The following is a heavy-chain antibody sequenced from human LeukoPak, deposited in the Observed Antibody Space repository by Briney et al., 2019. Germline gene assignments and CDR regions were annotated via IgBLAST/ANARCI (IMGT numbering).Heavy chain of an antibody. CDR2: ISSSSYI. J-gene: IGHJ3*02. V-gene: IGHV3-21*04. CDR3: AKDLSSGWPDAFDI. Sequence: PGGSLRLSCAASGFTFSSYSMNWVRQAPGKGLEWVSSISSSSYIYYADSVKGRSTISRDNAKNSLYLQMNSLRAEDTAVYYCAKDLSSGWPDAFDIWGQGTMVTVSS. CDR1: GFTFSSYS. D-gene: IGHD6-19*01.